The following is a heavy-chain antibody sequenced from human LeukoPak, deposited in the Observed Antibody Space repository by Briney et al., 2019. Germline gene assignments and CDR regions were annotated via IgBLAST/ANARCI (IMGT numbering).Heavy chain of an antibody. CDR2: INPNSGGT. V-gene: IGHV1-2*02. CDR3: ARDGPTRGWFDP. Sequence: ASVKVSCEASGYTFTGYYMHWVRQAPGQGLEWMGWINPNSGGTNYAQKFQGRVTMTRDTSISTAYMELSRLKSDDTAVYYCARDGPTRGWFDPWGQGTLVTVSS. CDR1: GYTFTGYY. J-gene: IGHJ5*02. D-gene: IGHD1-26*01.